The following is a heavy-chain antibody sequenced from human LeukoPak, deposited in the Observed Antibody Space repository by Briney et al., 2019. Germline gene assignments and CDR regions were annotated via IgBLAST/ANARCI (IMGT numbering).Heavy chain of an antibody. CDR3: AELGITMIGGV. CDR2: IKEDGRQK. J-gene: IGHJ6*04. D-gene: IGHD3-10*02. CDR1: GFTFSSYW. V-gene: IGHV3-7*01. Sequence: GGSLRLSCAASGFTFSSYWMSWVRQAPGKGLEWVANIKEDGRQKYYVDSVKGRFTISRDNAKNSLYLQMNSLRAEDTAVYYCAELGITMIGGVWGKGTTVTISS.